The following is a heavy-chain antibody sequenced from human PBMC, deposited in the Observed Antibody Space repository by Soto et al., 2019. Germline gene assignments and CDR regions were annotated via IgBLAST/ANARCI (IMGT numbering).Heavy chain of an antibody. CDR3: ATAVYSSGWYFTRHRGWCDR. J-gene: IGHJ5*02. D-gene: IGHD6-13*01. CDR1: GFTFSDYY. Sequence: PGGSLRLSCAASGFTFSDYYMSWIRQAPGKGREWVTYISSSGRTIYYADSVKSRFTISRDNAKNSLYLQMNSLRAEDTAVYYFATAVYSSGWYFTRHRGWCDRWGQGTMFAVSS. CDR2: ISSSGRTI. V-gene: IGHV3-11*01.